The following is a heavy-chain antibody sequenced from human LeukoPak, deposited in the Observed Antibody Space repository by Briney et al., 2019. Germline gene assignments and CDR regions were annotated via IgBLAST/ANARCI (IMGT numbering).Heavy chain of an antibody. J-gene: IGHJ6*03. CDR2: IYYNGAT. CDR1: GGSISTYY. CDR3: ARDRYMDV. Sequence: PSETLSLTCTVSGGSISTYYWTWIPQPPGKGLEWIGHIYYNGATNYDPSLKSRAIISLDTSKNQFSLKLTSVTAADTAVYFCARDRYMDVWGKGTTVTVSS. V-gene: IGHV4-59*01.